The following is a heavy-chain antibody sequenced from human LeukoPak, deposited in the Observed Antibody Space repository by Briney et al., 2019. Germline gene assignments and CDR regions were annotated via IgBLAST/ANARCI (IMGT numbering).Heavy chain of an antibody. V-gene: IGHV3-11*01. D-gene: IGHD6-19*01. CDR2: ISSSGSTI. J-gene: IGHJ4*02. CDR1: GFTFSDYY. Sequence: PGGSLRLSCAASGFTFSDYYMSWIRQAPGKGLEWVSYISSSGSTIYYVDSVKGRFTISRDNAKNSLYLQMNSLRAEDTAVYYCAGVRADREGYFDYWGQGTLVTVSS. CDR3: AGVRADREGYFDY.